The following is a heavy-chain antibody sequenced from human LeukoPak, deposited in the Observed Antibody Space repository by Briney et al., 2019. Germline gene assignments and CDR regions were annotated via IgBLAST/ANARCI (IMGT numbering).Heavy chain of an antibody. CDR3: AAQVDTAMVVAAYYFDY. Sequence: GASVKVSCKASGFTFTSSAVQWVRQARGQRLEWIGWIVVGSGKTNYAQKFQERVTTTRDMSTSTAYMELSSLRSEDTAVYYCAAQVDTAMVVAAYYFDYWGQGTLVTVSS. D-gene: IGHD5-18*01. CDR2: IVVGSGKT. CDR1: GFTFTSSA. J-gene: IGHJ4*02. V-gene: IGHV1-58*01.